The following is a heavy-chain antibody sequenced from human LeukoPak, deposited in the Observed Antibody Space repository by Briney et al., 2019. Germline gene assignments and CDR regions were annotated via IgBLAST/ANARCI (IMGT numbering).Heavy chain of an antibody. J-gene: IGHJ4*02. CDR1: GYTFTGYY. CDR3: ARGPPTVVVVITTGDFDS. CDR2: INPNSGGT. Sequence: ASVKVSCKASGYTFTGYYIHWVRQAPGQGLEWMGWINPNSGGTNYAQKFQGRVTMTRDTSISTAYMELRRLRSDDRAVYYCARGPPTVVVVITTGDFDSWGQGTLVTVSS. V-gene: IGHV1-2*02. D-gene: IGHD3-22*01.